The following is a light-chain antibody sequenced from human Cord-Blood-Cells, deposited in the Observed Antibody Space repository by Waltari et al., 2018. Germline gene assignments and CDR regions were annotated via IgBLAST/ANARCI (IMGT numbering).Light chain of an antibody. J-gene: IGKJ1*01. CDR2: KAS. CDR3: QQYNSYSCT. V-gene: IGKV1-5*03. CDR1: QSISSW. Sequence: DIQMTQSPSTLSASVGDRVTTTCRASQSISSWLAWYKQKPGKAPKLLSYKASSLESGVPSRVSGSGSGTEFTRTISSLQPDDFATYYCQQYNSYSCTFGQGTKVEIK.